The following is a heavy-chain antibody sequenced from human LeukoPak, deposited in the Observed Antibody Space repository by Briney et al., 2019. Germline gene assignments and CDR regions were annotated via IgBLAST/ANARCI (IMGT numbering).Heavy chain of an antibody. CDR3: ARLLVFSGPISSSWAYYMDV. CDR1: GGSISSYY. V-gene: IGHV4-4*07. CDR2: IYTSGGT. Sequence: SETLSLTCTVSGGSISSYYWSWIRQPAGKGLEWIGRIYTSGGTNYNPSLKSRVTMSVDTSKNQFSLKLSSVTAADTAVYYCARLLVFSGPISSSWAYYMDVWGKGTTVTVSS. J-gene: IGHJ6*03. D-gene: IGHD6-13*01.